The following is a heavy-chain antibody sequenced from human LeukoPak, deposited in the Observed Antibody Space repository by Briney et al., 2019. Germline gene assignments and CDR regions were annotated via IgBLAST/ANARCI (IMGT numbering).Heavy chain of an antibody. D-gene: IGHD3-22*01. J-gene: IGHJ4*02. V-gene: IGHV5-51*01. Sequence: GESLKISCKGSGYSFTSYWIGWVRQMPGKGLEWMGIIYPGDSDTRYSPSFQGQVTISADKSISTAYLQRSSLKASDTAMYYCARLPDYYDSSGYSPHFDYWGQGTLVTVSS. CDR1: GYSFTSYW. CDR3: ARLPDYYDSSGYSPHFDY. CDR2: IYPGDSDT.